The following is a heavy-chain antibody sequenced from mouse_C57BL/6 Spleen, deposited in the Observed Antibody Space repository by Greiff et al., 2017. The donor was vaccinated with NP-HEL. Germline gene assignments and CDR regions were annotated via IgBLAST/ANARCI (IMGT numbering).Heavy chain of an antibody. Sequence: EVQLQQSGAELVRPGASVKLSCTASGFNFKDYYMHWVKQRPEQGLEWIGRIDPEDGATEYAPKFQGKATMTEDTSSNTAYMQLSSLTSEDTAVYYCTTPCYGSGPWFAYWGQGTLVTVSA. CDR2: IDPEDGAT. D-gene: IGHD1-1*01. CDR3: TTPCYGSGPWFAY. CDR1: GFNFKDYY. J-gene: IGHJ3*01. V-gene: IGHV14-1*01.